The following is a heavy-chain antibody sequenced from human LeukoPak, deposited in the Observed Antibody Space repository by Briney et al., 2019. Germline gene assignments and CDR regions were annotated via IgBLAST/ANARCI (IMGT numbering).Heavy chain of an antibody. Sequence: GASVKVSCKVSGYTLTELSMHWVRQAPGKGLEWMGGFDTEDGETIYAQKFPGRVTMTEDTSTDTAYMELSSMRSEDTAVYYCAAHGCYDSSGYYYVDYWGQRTLVTVSS. CDR1: GYTLTELS. CDR3: AAHGCYDSSGYYYVDY. J-gene: IGHJ4*02. CDR2: FDTEDGET. V-gene: IGHV1-24*01. D-gene: IGHD3-22*01.